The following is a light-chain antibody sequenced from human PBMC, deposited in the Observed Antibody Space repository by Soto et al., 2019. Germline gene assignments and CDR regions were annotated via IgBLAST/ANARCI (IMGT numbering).Light chain of an antibody. V-gene: IGLV2-11*01. Sequence: QSALTQPRSVSGSPGQSVTISCTGTSSDGGGYNYVSWYQQHPGKAPKLMIYDVSKRPSGVPDRFSGSKSGNTASLTISGLQTEDEADYYCCSYAGSYTYGFGTGTKVTVL. CDR3: CSYAGSYTYG. CDR1: SSDGGGYNY. CDR2: DVS. J-gene: IGLJ1*01.